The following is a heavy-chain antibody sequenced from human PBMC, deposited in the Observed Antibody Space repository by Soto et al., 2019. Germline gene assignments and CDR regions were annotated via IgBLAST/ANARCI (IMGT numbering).Heavy chain of an antibody. CDR3: ATNVLYCSGGSCFGAFDI. CDR1: GGSISSYY. CDR2: IYYSGST. D-gene: IGHD2-15*01. J-gene: IGHJ3*02. V-gene: IGHV4-59*01. Sequence: QVQLQESGPGLVKPSETLSLTCTVSGGSISSYYWSWIRQPPGKGLEWIGYIYYSGSTNYNPSLTSRVTISVDTSKTPLSMKLSSATAADTAVYYCATNVLYCSGGSCFGAFDIWGQGTMVTVSS.